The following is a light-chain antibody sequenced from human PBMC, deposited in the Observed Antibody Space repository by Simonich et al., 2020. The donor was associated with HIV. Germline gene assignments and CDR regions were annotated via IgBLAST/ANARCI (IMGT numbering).Light chain of an antibody. CDR3: MQARQTPFT. V-gene: IGKV2-28*01. Sequence: DIVMTQSPLSLPVTPGEPASISCRSSQSLRSSNGYNYLDWYLQKPGQSPQLLIYLGSNRASGVPDRFSGSGSGTDFTLKISRVEAEDVGVYYCMQARQTPFTFGPGTKVDIK. J-gene: IGKJ3*01. CDR1: QSLRSSNGYNY. CDR2: LGS.